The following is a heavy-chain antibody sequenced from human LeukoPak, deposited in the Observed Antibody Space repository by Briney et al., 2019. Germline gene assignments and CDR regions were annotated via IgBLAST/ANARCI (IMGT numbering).Heavy chain of an antibody. CDR1: GYTFTGYY. Sequence: ASVKVSCKASGYTFTGYYMHWVRQAPRQGLEWMGWINANSGGTNYVQKFQGRVTMTRDTSISTAYMELSRLRSDDTALYYCARAPKYCSSTICFHLDYWGQGTLVTVSS. V-gene: IGHV1-2*02. CDR2: INANSGGT. CDR3: ARAPKYCSSTICFHLDY. J-gene: IGHJ4*02. D-gene: IGHD2-2*01.